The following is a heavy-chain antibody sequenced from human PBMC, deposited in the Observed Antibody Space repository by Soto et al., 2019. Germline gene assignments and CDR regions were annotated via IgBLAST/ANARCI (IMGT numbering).Heavy chain of an antibody. V-gene: IGHV1-3*01. J-gene: IGHJ5*02. CDR1: GYTFTSYA. CDR3: AREVVSSGYNFFRFDP. Sequence: EASVKVSCKASGYTFTSYAMHWVRQAPGQRLEWMGWINAGNGNTKYSQKFQGRVTITRDTSASTAYMELSSLRSEDTAVYYCAREVVSSGYNFFRFDPWGQGTLVTVSS. CDR2: INAGNGNT. D-gene: IGHD6-19*01.